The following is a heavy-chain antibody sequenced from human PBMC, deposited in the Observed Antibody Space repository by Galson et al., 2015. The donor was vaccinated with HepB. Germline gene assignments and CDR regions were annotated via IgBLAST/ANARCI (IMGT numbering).Heavy chain of an antibody. D-gene: IGHD3-10*01. CDR1: GYMFTYYG. CDR2: ISAYNGDT. CDR3: ARDKDVPELWFGDLTTPTYYYFGMDV. Sequence: SVKVSCKGSGYMFTYYGISWMRQAPGQGLEWMGWISAYNGDTQYAAKFQDRVKMTIDTVTTTGYVELRSLRSDDTAIYYCARDKDVPELWFGDLTTPTYYYFGMDVWGQGTTVTV. J-gene: IGHJ6*02. V-gene: IGHV1-18*01.